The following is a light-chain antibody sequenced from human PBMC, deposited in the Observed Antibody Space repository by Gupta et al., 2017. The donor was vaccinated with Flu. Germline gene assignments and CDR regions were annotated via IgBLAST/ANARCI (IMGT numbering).Light chain of an antibody. CDR3: QQRSNWPLT. J-gene: IGKJ4*01. V-gene: IGKV3-11*01. CDR2: DAS. Sequence: EIVLTQSPVTLSLSPGERATLSCRASQSVSSYLGWYQQKPGQAPRLLIYDASNRATGIPARFSGSRSGTDFTLTISSREPEDSAVYYCQQRSNWPLTFGGGTKVEIK. CDR1: QSVSSY.